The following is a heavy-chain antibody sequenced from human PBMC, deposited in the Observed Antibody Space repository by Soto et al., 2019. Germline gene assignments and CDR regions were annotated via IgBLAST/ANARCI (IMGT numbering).Heavy chain of an antibody. CDR2: IYYSGST. CDR1: GGSISSYY. Sequence: ETLSLTCTVSGGSISSYYWSWIRQPPGKGLEWIGYIYYSGSTNYNPSLKSRVTISVDTSKNQFSLKLSSVTAADTAVYYCAREGYYDFWSGYQNYYYYYMDVWGKGTTVTVSS. V-gene: IGHV4-59*01. CDR3: AREGYYDFWSGYQNYYYYYMDV. J-gene: IGHJ6*03. D-gene: IGHD3-3*01.